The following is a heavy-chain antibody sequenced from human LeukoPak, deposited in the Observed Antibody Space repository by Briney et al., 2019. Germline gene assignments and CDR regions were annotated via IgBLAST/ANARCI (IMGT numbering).Heavy chain of an antibody. CDR3: ARMYYDFWSGYSITYSYYYYMDV. CDR2: IYYSGST. D-gene: IGHD3-3*01. V-gene: IGHV4-59*01. J-gene: IGHJ6*03. Sequence: PSETLSLTCTVSGGSISSYYWSWIRQPPRKGLEWIGYIYYSGSTNYNPSLKSRVTISVDTSKNQFSLKLSSVTAADTAVYYCARMYYDFWSGYSITYSYYYYMDVWGKGTTVTVSS. CDR1: GGSISSYY.